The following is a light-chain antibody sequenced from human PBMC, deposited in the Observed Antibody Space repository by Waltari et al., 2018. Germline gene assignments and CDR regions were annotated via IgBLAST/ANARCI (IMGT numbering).Light chain of an antibody. Sequence: DIQMTQSPSTLSASVGDRVTITCRASQTISSWLAWYQQKPGKAPKLLIYKASSLESGGPSRFSGSGSGTEVTLTISSLQPDDFATYYCQQYNGYSWTFGQGTKVEIK. CDR1: QTISSW. CDR3: QQYNGYSWT. J-gene: IGKJ1*01. V-gene: IGKV1-5*03. CDR2: KAS.